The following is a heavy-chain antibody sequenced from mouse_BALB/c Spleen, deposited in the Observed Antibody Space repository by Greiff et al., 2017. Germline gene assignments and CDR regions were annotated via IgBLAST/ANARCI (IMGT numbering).Heavy chain of an antibody. CDR3: ARDGGYGYDVLYYFDY. Sequence: EVMLVESGGGLVKPGGSLKLSCAASGFTFSDYYMYWVRQTPEKRLEWVATISDGGSYTYYPDSVKGRFTISRDNAKNNLYLQMSSLKSEDTAMYYCARDGGYGYDVLYYFDYWGQGTTLTVSS. V-gene: IGHV5-4*02. CDR2: ISDGGSYT. J-gene: IGHJ2*01. CDR1: GFTFSDYY. D-gene: IGHD2-2*01.